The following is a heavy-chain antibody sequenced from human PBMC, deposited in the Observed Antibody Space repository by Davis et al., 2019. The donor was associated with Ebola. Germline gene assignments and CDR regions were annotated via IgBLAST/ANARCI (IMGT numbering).Heavy chain of an antibody. CDR2: ISPYNGNT. CDR3: AREFRSRYCSSASCPRGPYYYYYMDV. V-gene: IGHV1-18*01. CDR1: GGSFSNCA. D-gene: IGHD2-2*01. Sequence: AASVKVSCKASGGSFSNCAFSWVRQAPGQGLEWMGWISPYNGNTNYAQKLQGRVTMTTDTSTSTAYMELRSLRSDDTAVYYCAREFRSRYCSSASCPRGPYYYYYMDVWGKGTTVTVSS. J-gene: IGHJ6*03.